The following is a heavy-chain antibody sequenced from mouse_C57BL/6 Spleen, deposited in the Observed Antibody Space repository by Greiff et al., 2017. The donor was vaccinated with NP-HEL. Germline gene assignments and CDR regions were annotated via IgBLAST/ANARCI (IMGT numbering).Heavy chain of an antibody. J-gene: IGHJ1*03. V-gene: IGHV14-3*01. D-gene: IGHD2-5*01. CDR2: IDPANGNT. CDR1: GFNIKNTY. CDR3: AYYSNFDWYFDV. Sequence: VQLKESVAELVRPGASVKLSCTASGFNIKNTYMHWVKQRPEQGLEWIGRIDPANGNTKYAPKFQGKATITADTSSNTAYLQLSSLTSEDTAIYYCAYYSNFDWYFDVWGTGTTVTVSS.